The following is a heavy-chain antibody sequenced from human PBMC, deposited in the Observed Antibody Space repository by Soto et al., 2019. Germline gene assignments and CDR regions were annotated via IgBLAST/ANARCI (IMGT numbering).Heavy chain of an antibody. CDR3: TRGAPAXRTEAASSAPNRGGMDV. D-gene: IGHD6-13*01. J-gene: IGHJ6*02. Sequence: GGSLRLSCIASGFTFKSYTMNWVRQAPGKGLEWVSSISSRSDYVHYADSVKGRFTISRDNAENSLFLEMNSLGVDDTALYYCTRGAPAXRTEAASSAPNRGGMDVWGQGTTVTVSS. V-gene: IGHV3-21*04. CDR1: GFTFKSYT. CDR2: ISSRSDYV.